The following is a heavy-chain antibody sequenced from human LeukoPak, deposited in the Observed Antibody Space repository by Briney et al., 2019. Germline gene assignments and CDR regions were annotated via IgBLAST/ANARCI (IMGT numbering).Heavy chain of an antibody. CDR3: ARRGDILTDYAFDY. Sequence: SETLSLTCSVSGGSINSNSHHWDWIRQAPGKGLEWIGNIYYSSTTSYNPSLKSRVTISVDTSKNQFSLRLSSVTAADTAVYYCARRGDILTDYAFDYWGQGTLVTVSS. D-gene: IGHD3-9*01. CDR1: GGSINSNSHH. V-gene: IGHV4-39*01. J-gene: IGHJ4*02. CDR2: IYYSSTT.